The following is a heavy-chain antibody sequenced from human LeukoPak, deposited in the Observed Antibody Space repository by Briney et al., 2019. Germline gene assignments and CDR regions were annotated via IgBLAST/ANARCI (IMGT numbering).Heavy chain of an antibody. D-gene: IGHD4-23*01. CDR2: FDPEDGET. CDR3: GSLPGGYYGGNSKRVGFVY. V-gene: IGHV1-24*01. Sequence: ASVKVSWKVSGYTLTELSMHWVRQAPGKGLEWMGGFDPEDGETIYAQKFQGRVTMTEDTSTDTAYMELSSLRSEDTAVYYCGSLPGGYYGGNSKRVGFVYWGEGNLVPVSS. J-gene: IGHJ4*02. CDR1: GYTLTELS.